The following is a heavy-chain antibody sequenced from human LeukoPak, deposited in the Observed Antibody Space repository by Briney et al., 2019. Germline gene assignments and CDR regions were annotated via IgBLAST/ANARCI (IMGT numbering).Heavy chain of an antibody. Sequence: SVKVSCKASGGTFSSYTISWVRQAPGQGLEWMGRIIPILGIANYAQKFQGRVTITADKSTSTAYMELSSLRSEDTAVYYCAREPEAPGIAVAGTDYWGQGTLVTVSS. D-gene: IGHD6-19*01. CDR2: IIPILGIA. V-gene: IGHV1-69*04. J-gene: IGHJ4*02. CDR3: AREPEAPGIAVAGTDY. CDR1: GGTFSSYT.